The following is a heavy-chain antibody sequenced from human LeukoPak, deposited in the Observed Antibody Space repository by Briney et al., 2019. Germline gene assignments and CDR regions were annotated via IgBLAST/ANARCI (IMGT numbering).Heavy chain of an antibody. CDR1: GGSISSSSYY. J-gene: IGHJ4*02. CDR2: IYYSQTN. D-gene: IGHD3-10*01. CDR3: ARLWFGECAHCYFDY. V-gene: IGHV4-39*01. Sequence: SETLSLTCTVSGGSISSSSYYWGWIPQPPGKGLEWNGGIYYSQTNYYSPSLKTRVTMSGDNSKNQFSLKLSPGTAADTAVYHCARLWFGECAHCYFDYWGQGTLVTVSS.